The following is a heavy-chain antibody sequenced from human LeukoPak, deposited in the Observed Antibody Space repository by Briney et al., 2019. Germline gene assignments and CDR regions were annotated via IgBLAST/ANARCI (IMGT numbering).Heavy chain of an antibody. J-gene: IGHJ4*02. CDR1: GFTFSRYW. CDR3: ARAREAPANVFPDH. V-gene: IGHV3-7*01. Sequence: GGSLTLSCAASGFTFSRYWMTWGRQSPGKGLEWVANINQEGSERYYGDSVTGRFTISRDNAENSLFMQMNSLRADDTGVYYCARAREAPANVFPDHWGQGVVVTVSS. D-gene: IGHD2-15*01. CDR2: INQEGSER.